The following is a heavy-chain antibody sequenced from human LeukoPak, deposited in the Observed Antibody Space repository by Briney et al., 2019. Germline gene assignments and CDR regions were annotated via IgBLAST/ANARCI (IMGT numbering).Heavy chain of an antibody. J-gene: IGHJ4*02. D-gene: IGHD3-10*01. CDR2: IIPIFGTA. CDR3: ARDGSGSPYYFDY. V-gene: IGHV1-69*13. Sequence: GASVKVSCKASGGTFSSYAISWVRQAPGQGLEWMGGIIPIFGTANYAQKFQGRVTITADESTSTAYMELSSPRSEDTAVYYCARDGSGSPYYFDYWGQGTLVTVSS. CDR1: GGTFSSYA.